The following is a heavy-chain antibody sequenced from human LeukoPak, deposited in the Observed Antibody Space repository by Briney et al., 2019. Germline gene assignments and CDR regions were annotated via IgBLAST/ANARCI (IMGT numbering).Heavy chain of an antibody. D-gene: IGHD3-22*01. V-gene: IGHV3-30*04. CDR2: ISYDGSNK. CDR1: GFTFSSYA. Sequence: GGSLRLSCAAPGFTFSSYAMHWVRQPPGKGLEWVAVISYDGSNKYNADSVKGRFTISRDNSKNTLYLQMNSLRAEDTAVYYCARLAYLNYYDSSGYYYVRAYYYYMDVWGKGTTVTISS. J-gene: IGHJ6*03. CDR3: ARLAYLNYYDSSGYYYVRAYYYYMDV.